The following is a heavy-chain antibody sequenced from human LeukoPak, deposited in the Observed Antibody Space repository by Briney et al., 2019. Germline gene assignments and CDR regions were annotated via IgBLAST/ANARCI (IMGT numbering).Heavy chain of an antibody. J-gene: IGHJ4*02. CDR2: ISSSSNYI. V-gene: IGHV3-21*01. Sequence: PGGSLRLSCAASGFTLSSYTMNWGRQAPGKGLEWVSFISSSSNYIYYADSVKGRFTISRDNARNSLFLQMNSLRDEDTAMYYCAISRYNSDSSAYYPDHWGQGTLVTVSS. D-gene: IGHD3-22*01. CDR3: AISRYNSDSSAYYPDH. CDR1: GFTLSSYT.